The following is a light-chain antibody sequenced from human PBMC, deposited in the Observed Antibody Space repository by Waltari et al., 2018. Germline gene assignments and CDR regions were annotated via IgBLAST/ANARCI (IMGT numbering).Light chain of an antibody. Sequence: QSTLTQPASVSGSPGQSITISCTGTNSDVGGYNYVSWYQQLPGKAPKLMIYDVTKGPSWVSSRFCGSKSGNTASLTISGLQAEDEADYYCSSYTNRDTHVIFGGGTKLTVL. CDR3: SSYTNRDTHVI. V-gene: IGLV2-14*03. CDR2: DVT. J-gene: IGLJ2*01. CDR1: NSDVGGYNY.